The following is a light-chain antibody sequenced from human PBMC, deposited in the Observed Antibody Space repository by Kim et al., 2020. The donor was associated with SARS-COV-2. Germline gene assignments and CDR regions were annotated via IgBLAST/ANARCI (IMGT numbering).Light chain of an antibody. V-gene: IGKV1-33*01. J-gene: IGKJ4*01. Sequence: DIQMTQSPSSLSASVGDRVTITCQASQDISNYLNWYQQKPGKAPKFLIYDASNLETGVPSRFSGSGSGTDFTFTISSLQPEDIATYYCQQYDNLPITFGGGTKVDIK. CDR3: QQYDNLPIT. CDR1: QDISNY. CDR2: DAS.